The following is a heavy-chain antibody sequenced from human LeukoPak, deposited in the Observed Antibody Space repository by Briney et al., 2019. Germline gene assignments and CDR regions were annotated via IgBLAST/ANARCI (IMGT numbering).Heavy chain of an antibody. J-gene: IGHJ4*02. D-gene: IGHD3-10*01. Sequence: ASVKVSCKASGYIFTSYYKHWVRQAPGQGLEWMAIINPYGGSTSYAQKLQGRVTVTGDTSTSTVYMELSGLRSEDAAVYYCARTMVRGVNHYFDYWGQGTLVTVSS. V-gene: IGHV1-46*01. CDR3: ARTMVRGVNHYFDY. CDR2: INPYGGST. CDR1: GYIFTSYY.